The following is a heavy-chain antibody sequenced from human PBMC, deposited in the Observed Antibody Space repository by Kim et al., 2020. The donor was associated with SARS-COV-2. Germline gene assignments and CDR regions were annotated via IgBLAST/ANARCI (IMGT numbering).Heavy chain of an antibody. CDR3: ARARVGIFGVVTHFDY. J-gene: IGHJ4*02. D-gene: IGHD3-3*01. Sequence: SHKSRVTISVDTSKNQFSLKLSSVTAADTAVYYCARARVGIFGVVTHFDYWGQGTLVTVSS. V-gene: IGHV4-59*01.